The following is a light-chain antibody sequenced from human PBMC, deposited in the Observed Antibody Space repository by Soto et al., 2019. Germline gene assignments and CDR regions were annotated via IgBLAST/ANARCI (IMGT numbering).Light chain of an antibody. Sequence: QSALTQPASVSGSPGQSITIYCTGTSSDVGGYNYVSWYQQHPGKAPKLMIYDVSNRPSGVSNRFSGSKSGNTASLTISGLQAEDEADYYCSSYTSSSTSPYVFGTGTKLTVL. CDR2: DVS. V-gene: IGLV2-14*01. CDR3: SSYTSSSTSPYV. CDR1: SSDVGGYNY. J-gene: IGLJ1*01.